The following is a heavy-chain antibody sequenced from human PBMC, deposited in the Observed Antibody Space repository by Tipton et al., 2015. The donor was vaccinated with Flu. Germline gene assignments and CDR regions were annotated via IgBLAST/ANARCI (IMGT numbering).Heavy chain of an antibody. Sequence: LRLSCAVYGGTFSGYYWSWIRQPPGKGLEWIGEINHSGSTKYNPPLKSRVTRSVATPKSQFSLKLSSVTAADTAVYYCSRVGLLRLSCFYGLDVWGQGTPVTVSS. CDR1: GGTFSGYY. CDR2: INHSGST. V-gene: IGHV4-34*01. J-gene: IGHJ6*02. CDR3: SRVGLLRLSCFYGLDV. D-gene: IGHD2-2*01.